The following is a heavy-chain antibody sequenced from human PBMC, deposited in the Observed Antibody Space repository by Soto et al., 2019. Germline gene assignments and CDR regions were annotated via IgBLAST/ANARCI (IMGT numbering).Heavy chain of an antibody. CDR2: IDIGGNT. CDR3: ARGRGSTGYLGREHYFDY. J-gene: IGHJ4*02. CDR1: GFSATNNY. D-gene: IGHD2-2*01. V-gene: IGHV3-66*01. Sequence: EVQVVESGGGLVQPGGSLRLSCAASGFSATNNYMNWVRQAPGKGLEWVSIIDIGGNTYYADSVKDRFTISRDNSRNTLYLHMDSLRAEDTAVYYCARGRGSTGYLGREHYFDYWGLGTLVTVSP.